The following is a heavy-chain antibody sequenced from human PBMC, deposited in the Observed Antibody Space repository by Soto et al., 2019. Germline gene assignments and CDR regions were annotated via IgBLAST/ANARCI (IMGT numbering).Heavy chain of an antibody. CDR3: ARGSVATIGRTFVLDYYYGMDV. J-gene: IGHJ6*02. CDR1: GGTFSSYA. CDR2: IIPIFGTA. V-gene: IGHV1-69*13. D-gene: IGHD5-12*01. Sequence: GASVKVSCKASGGTFSSYAISWVRQAPGQGLEWMGGIIPIFGTANYAQKFQGRVTITADESTSTAYMELSSLRSEDTAVYYCARGSVATIGRTFVLDYYYGMDVWGQGTTVTVSS.